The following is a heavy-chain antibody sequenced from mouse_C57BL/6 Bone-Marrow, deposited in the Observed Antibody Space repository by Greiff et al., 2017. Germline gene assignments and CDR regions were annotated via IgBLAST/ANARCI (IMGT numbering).Heavy chain of an antibody. J-gene: IGHJ1*03. CDR1: GYSITSGYY. V-gene: IGHV3-6*01. D-gene: IGHD2-2*01. CDR3: ARDGYHEGYFDV. Sequence: ESGPGLVKPSQSLSLTCSVTGYSITSGYYWNWTRQFPGNKLEWMGYISYDGSNNYNPSLKNRISITRDTSKNQFFLKWNSVTTEDTATYYCARDGYHEGYFDVWGTGTTVTVSS. CDR2: ISYDGSN.